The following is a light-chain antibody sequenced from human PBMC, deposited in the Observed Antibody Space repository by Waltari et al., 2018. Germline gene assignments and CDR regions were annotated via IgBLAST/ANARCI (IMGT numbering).Light chain of an antibody. V-gene: IGKV4-1*01. J-gene: IGKJ1*01. Sequence: DIVVTQSPDSLTLAVRERATIQRTSSQNVLYSSKTKYYLSWYQQKSGQSPSLLIYLASTREAGVPDRFSGSGSGTDFTLTINGLQPEDAAVYFCHQYYLTPWTFGQGTKLEIK. CDR3: HQYYLTPWT. CDR2: LAS. CDR1: QNVLYSSKTKYY.